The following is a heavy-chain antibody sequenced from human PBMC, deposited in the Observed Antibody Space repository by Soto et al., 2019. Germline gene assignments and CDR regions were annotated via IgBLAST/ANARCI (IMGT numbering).Heavy chain of an antibody. D-gene: IGHD6-13*01. V-gene: IGHV4-39*01. CDR2: IYYSGST. CDR1: GGTSIGSGHF. J-gene: IGHJ4*02. CDR3: ARRQQHLVL. Sequence: SVTLSLPSTVSGGTSIGSGHFWILNRQPPGKGLEWIGSIYYSGSTYSNPSLKSRVTISVDTSNNQFSLKLNFVTAADSAVYYCARRQQHLVLWGQGTLVTVSS.